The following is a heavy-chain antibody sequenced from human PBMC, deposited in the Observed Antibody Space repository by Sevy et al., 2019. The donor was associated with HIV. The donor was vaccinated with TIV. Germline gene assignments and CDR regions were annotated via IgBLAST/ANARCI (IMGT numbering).Heavy chain of an antibody. D-gene: IGHD3-16*02. V-gene: IGHV3-23*01. Sequence: GGFLRLSCAASGFTFSSYAMSWVRQAPGKGLEWVSAISGSGGSTYYADSVKGRFTISRDNSKNTLYLQMNSLRAEDTAVYYCAKGLMITFGGVIVLHDAFDIWGQGTMVTVSS. CDR1: GFTFSSYA. CDR2: ISGSGGST. CDR3: AKGLMITFGGVIVLHDAFDI. J-gene: IGHJ3*02.